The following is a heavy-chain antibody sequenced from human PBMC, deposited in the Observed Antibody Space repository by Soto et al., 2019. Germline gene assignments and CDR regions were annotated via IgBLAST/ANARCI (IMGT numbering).Heavy chain of an antibody. Sequence: QVQLVESGGGLVKPGGSLRLSCAASGFTFSDYYMSWIRQAPGKGLEWVSYISSSSSYTNYADSVKGRFTISRDNAKNSLYLQMNSLRAEDTAVYYCAKGEYKGAFDIWGQGTMVTVSS. CDR2: ISSSSSYT. J-gene: IGHJ3*02. V-gene: IGHV3-11*05. CDR3: AKGEYKGAFDI. D-gene: IGHD6-6*01. CDR1: GFTFSDYY.